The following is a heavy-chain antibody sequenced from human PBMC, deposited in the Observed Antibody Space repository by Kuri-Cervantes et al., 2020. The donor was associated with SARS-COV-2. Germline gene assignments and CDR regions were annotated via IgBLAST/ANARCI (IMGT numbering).Heavy chain of an antibody. CDR2: ISGSGGTT. CDR3: AKPLGYSGYDPPDY. D-gene: IGHD5-12*01. Sequence: ETLSLTCAASGFTFSSHAMIWVRQAPGKGLEWVSSISGSGGTTYYADSAKGRFTISRDNSKNTLSLQMNSLRAEDTAVYYCAKPLGYSGYDPPDYWGQGTLVTVSS. CDR1: GFTFSSHA. V-gene: IGHV3-23*01. J-gene: IGHJ4*02.